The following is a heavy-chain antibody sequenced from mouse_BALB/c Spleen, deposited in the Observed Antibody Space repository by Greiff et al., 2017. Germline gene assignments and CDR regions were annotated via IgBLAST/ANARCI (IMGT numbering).Heavy chain of an antibody. CDR2: ISYDGSN. V-gene: IGHV3-6*02. CDR1: GYSITSGYY. J-gene: IGHJ2*01. CDR3: ARGGNYVGY. Sequence: DVKLQESGPGLVKPSQSLSLTCSVTGYSITSGYYWNWIRQFPGNKLEWMGYISYDGSNNYNPSLKNRISITRDTSKNQFFLKLNSVTTEDTATYYCARGGNYVGYWGQGTTLTVSS.